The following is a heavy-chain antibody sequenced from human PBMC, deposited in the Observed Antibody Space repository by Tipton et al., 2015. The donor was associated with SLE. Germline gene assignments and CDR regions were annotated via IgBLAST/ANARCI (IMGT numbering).Heavy chain of an antibody. CDR1: GDSISGQY. J-gene: IGHJ4*02. D-gene: IGHD3-22*01. V-gene: IGHV4-59*11. CDR3: ARDGYYDSSGYPT. CDR2: IYYSGTT. Sequence: TLSLTCTVSGDSISGQYWSWIRQPPGKGLEWIGYIYYSGTTNYNPSLKSRVTISVDTSKNQFSLKLSSVTAADTAAYYCARDGYYDSSGYPTWGQGTLVTVSS.